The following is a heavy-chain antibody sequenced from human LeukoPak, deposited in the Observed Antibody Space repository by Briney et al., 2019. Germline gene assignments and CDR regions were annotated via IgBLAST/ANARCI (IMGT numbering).Heavy chain of an antibody. CDR2: ISSNGGST. CDR3: ARGLEDYGDYGYTPNDAFDI. V-gene: IGHV3-64*01. Sequence: PGGSLRLSCAASGFTFSSCAMHWVRQAPGKGLEYVSAISSNGGSTYYANSVKGRFTISRDNSKNTLYLQMGSLRAEDMAVYYCARGLEDYGDYGYTPNDAFDIWGQGTMVTVSS. J-gene: IGHJ3*02. D-gene: IGHD4-17*01. CDR1: GFTFSSCA.